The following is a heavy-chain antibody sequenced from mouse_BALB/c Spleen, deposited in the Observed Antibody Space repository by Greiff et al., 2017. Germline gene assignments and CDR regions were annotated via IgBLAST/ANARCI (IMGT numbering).Heavy chain of an antibody. D-gene: IGHD2-10*01. CDR3: ARAYYGKAWFAY. J-gene: IGHJ3*01. Sequence: EVQRVESGGDLVKPGGSLKLSCAASGFTFSSYGMSWVRQTPDKRLEWVATISSGGSYTYYPDSVKGRFTISRDNAKNNLYLQMSSLKSEDTAMYYCARAYYGKAWFAYWGQGTLVTVSA. CDR2: ISSGGSYT. V-gene: IGHV5-6*01. CDR1: GFTFSSYG.